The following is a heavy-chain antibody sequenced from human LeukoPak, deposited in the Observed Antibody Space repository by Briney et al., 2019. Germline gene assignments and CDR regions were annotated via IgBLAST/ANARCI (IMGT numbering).Heavy chain of an antibody. D-gene: IGHD3-10*01. CDR1: GGSISSYY. V-gene: IGHV4-59*01. CDR3: ARAYLWFGELSA. J-gene: IGHJ5*02. Sequence: SETLSLTCTVSGGSISSYYWSWIRQPPGKGLEWIGYIYYSGSTNYNPSLKSRVTISVDTSKNQFPLKLSSVTAADTAVYYCARAYLWFGELSAWGQGTLVTVSS. CDR2: IYYSGST.